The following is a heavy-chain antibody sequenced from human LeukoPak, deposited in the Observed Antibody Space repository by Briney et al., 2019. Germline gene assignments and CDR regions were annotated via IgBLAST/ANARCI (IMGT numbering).Heavy chain of an antibody. CDR3: ARESHSSGWYNWFDP. J-gene: IGHJ5*02. CDR1: GFTFSSYE. Sequence: GGSLRLSCAASGFTFSSYEMNWVRQAPGKGLEWVSYISSSGSTIYYADSVKGRFTISRDNSKNTLYLQMNSLRAEDTAVYYCARESHSSGWYNWFDPWGQGTLVTVSS. V-gene: IGHV3-48*03. CDR2: ISSSGSTI. D-gene: IGHD6-19*01.